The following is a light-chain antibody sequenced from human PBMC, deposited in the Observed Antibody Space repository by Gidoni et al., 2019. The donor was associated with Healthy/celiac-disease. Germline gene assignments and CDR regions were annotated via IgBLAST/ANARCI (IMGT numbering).Light chain of an antibody. CDR1: QSVSSSY. V-gene: IGKV3-20*01. CDR2: GAS. J-gene: IGKJ5*01. Sequence: DIVLTRSPGTLSLSPGERATLSCRASQSVSSSYLAWYQQKPGQAPGLLIYGASSRATGIPDRFSGSGSGTDFTLTISRLEPEDFAVYYCQQYGSSPLITFGQXTRLEIK. CDR3: QQYGSSPLIT.